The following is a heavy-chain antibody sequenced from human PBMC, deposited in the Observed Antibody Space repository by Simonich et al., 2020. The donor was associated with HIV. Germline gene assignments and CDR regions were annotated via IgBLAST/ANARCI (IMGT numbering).Heavy chain of an antibody. D-gene: IGHD3-3*01. CDR1: GYTFTSYG. CDR2: ISVYNANT. J-gene: IGHJ3*02. Sequence: QVQLVQSGAEVKKPGASVKVSCKASGYTFTSYGISWVRQAPGQGLEWMGWISVYNANTNYAQKLQDRLTMTTDTATSTAYMELRSLRSDDTAVYYCARPGVAASAFDIWGQGTMVTVSS. V-gene: IGHV1-18*01. CDR3: ARPGVAASAFDI.